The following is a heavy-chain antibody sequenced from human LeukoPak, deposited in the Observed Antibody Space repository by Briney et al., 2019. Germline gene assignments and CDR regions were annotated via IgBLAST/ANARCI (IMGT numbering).Heavy chain of an antibody. D-gene: IGHD6-19*01. CDR3: ARDPSNTSGWYIYFDY. CDR1: GYTFTRYG. Sequence: ASVKVSCKASGYTFTRYGIAWVRQAPGQGLEWMGWISTYNGDTKYAQKFQGRVTMTTDTSTSTAYIDLRSLRSDDTAVYYCARDPSNTSGWYIYFDYWGQGTLVTVSS. V-gene: IGHV1-18*01. J-gene: IGHJ4*02. CDR2: ISTYNGDT.